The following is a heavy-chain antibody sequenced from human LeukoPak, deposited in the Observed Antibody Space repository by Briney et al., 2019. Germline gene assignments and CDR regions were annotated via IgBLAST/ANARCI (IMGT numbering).Heavy chain of an antibody. CDR3: ARWGCSGGSCYSDCYYYMDV. J-gene: IGHJ6*03. CDR1: GFTFSSYA. V-gene: IGHV3-64*01. CDR2: ISSNGGST. D-gene: IGHD2-15*01. Sequence: GGSLRLSCAASGFTFSSYAMHWVRQAPGKGLEYASAISSNGGSTYYANSVKGRFTISRDNSKNTLYLQMGSLRAEDMAVYYCARWGCSGGSCYSDCYYYMDVWGKGTTVTVSS.